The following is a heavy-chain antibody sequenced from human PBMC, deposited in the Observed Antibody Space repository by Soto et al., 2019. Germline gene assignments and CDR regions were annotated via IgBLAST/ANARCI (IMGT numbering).Heavy chain of an antibody. CDR1: GGSISSSSYY. J-gene: IGHJ5*02. V-gene: IGHV4-39*01. CDR3: ARHGPTIFGVVIIPVYPPDWFDP. D-gene: IGHD3-3*01. CDR2: IYYSRST. Sequence: QLQLQESGPGLVKPSETLSLTCTVSGGSISSSSYYWGWIRQPPGKGLEWIGSIYYSRSTYYNPSLKSRVTISVDTSTTLCTLKLSSVTAAHTAVYYCARHGPTIFGVVIIPVYPPDWFDPWGQGTLVTVSS.